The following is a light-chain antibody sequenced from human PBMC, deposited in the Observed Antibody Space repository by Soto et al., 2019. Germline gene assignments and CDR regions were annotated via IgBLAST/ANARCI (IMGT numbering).Light chain of an antibody. J-gene: IGLJ2*01. V-gene: IGLV1-40*01. CDR3: QSYDSSLTARV. CDR2: GNS. Sequence: QSVLTQPPSVSGAPGQRVTISCTGSSSNIGAGYDVHWYQQLPGTAPKLLIYGNSNRPSGVPDRFSGSKSGTSASLAITGXXXXXEADYYCQSYDSSLTARVXGGGTKLTVL. CDR1: SSNIGAGYD.